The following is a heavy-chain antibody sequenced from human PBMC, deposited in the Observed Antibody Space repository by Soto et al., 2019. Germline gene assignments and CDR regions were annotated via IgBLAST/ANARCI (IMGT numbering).Heavy chain of an antibody. J-gene: IGHJ4*02. D-gene: IGHD6-19*01. Sequence: SETLSLTCAVSGYSISIGFSWGWIRQPPGRGLEWIGSVSHSGSTYYNASLRSRVTISVDTSKNQFSLRLSSVTAADTAMYYCARDWGSGFYHFDHWGQGTLVTVSS. V-gene: IGHV4-38-2*02. CDR1: GYSISIGFS. CDR2: VSHSGST. CDR3: ARDWGSGFYHFDH.